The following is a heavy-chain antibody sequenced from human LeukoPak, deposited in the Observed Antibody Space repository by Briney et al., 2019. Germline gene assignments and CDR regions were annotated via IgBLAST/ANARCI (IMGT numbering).Heavy chain of an antibody. CDR1: GYTFTSYD. CDR3: ARGLSFDFWSGYYLYYFDY. CDR2: MNPNSGNT. J-gene: IGHJ4*02. D-gene: IGHD3-3*01. Sequence: ASVKVSCKASGYTFTSYDINWVLQATGQGLEWMGWMNPNSGNTGYAQKFQGRVTMTRNTSISTAYMELSSLRSEDTAVYYCARGLSFDFWSGYYLYYFDYWGQGTLVTVSS. V-gene: IGHV1-8*01.